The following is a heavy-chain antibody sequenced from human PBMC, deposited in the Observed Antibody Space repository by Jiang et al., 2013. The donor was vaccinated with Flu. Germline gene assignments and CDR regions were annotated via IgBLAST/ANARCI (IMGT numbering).Heavy chain of an antibody. CDR3: ARDVADTSSSVWFDP. Sequence: GAEVKKPGASVKVSCKASGYTFTDYYMNWVRQAPGQRLEWMGWINPNGGDTNYAQKFEGRVTMTRDTPISTAYMELSRLTSDDTAVYYCARDVADTSSSVWFDPVGPGEPWSPSPQ. D-gene: IGHD5-18*01. CDR2: INPNGGDT. J-gene: IGHJ5*02. CDR1: GYTFTDYY. V-gene: IGHV1-2*02.